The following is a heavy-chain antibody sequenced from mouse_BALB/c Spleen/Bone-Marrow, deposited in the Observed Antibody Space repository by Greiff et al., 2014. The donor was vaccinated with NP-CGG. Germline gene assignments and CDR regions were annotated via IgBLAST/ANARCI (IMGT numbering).Heavy chain of an antibody. CDR2: FYPGSGSI. J-gene: IGHJ4*01. Sequence: VKLQESRAELVKPGTSVNLSCKASGYTFTDYIIHWVKQRSGQGLEWIGWFYPGSGSIKYNEKFKDKATLTADKSSNTVYMELSRLTSEDSAVYFCARHEDLDIRRRLSAMDYWGQGTSVTVSS. D-gene: IGHD2-12*01. CDR3: ARHEDLDIRRRLSAMDY. V-gene: IGHV1-62-2*01. CDR1: GYTFTDYI.